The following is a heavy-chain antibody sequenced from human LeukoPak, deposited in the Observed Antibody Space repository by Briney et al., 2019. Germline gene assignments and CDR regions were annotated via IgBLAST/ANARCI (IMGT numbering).Heavy chain of an antibody. CDR3: ATGGTSPEYYFDY. V-gene: IGHV1-24*01. D-gene: IGHD3-16*01. Sequence: GASVKVSCKVSGYTLTELSMHWVRQAPGKGLEWMGGFDPEDGETIYAQKFQGRVTITEDTSTDTAYMELSSLRSEDTAVYYCATGGTSPEYYFDYWGQGTLVTVSS. CDR2: FDPEDGET. CDR1: GYTLTELS. J-gene: IGHJ4*02.